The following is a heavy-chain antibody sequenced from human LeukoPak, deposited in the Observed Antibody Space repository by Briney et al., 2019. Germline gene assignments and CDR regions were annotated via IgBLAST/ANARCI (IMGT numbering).Heavy chain of an antibody. D-gene: IGHD2-2*02. V-gene: IGHV3-30*04. Sequence: GGSLRLSCAASGFMFTSSAMHWVRQAPGKGLHWVAVISYDGSATYYADSVKGRFTISRDNSKNTLYLQMNSLRAEDTAVYYCARDRHNKYLFDYWGQGILVTVSS. CDR1: GFMFTSSA. CDR2: ISYDGSAT. CDR3: ARDRHNKYLFDY. J-gene: IGHJ4*02.